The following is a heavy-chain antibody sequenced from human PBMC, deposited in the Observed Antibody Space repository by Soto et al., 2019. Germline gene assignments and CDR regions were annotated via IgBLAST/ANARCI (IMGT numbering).Heavy chain of an antibody. CDR2: IYYSGST. CDR3: ARTFVEMATIMLDY. V-gene: IGHV4-31*03. CDR1: GGSISSGGYY. D-gene: IGHD5-12*01. Sequence: SETLSLTCTVSGGSISSGGYYWSWIRQHPGKGLEWIGYIYYSGSTYYNPSLKSRVTISVDTSKNQFSLKLSSVTAADTAVYYCARTFVEMATIMLDYRGQGTLVTVSS. J-gene: IGHJ4*02.